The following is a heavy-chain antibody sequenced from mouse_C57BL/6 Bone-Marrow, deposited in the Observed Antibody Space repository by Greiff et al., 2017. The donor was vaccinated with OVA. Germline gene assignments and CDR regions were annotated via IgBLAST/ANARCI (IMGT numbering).Heavy chain of an antibody. J-gene: IGHJ2*01. D-gene: IGHD2-3*01. CDR2: IDPSDSYT. V-gene: IGHV1-59*01. CDR1: GYTFTSYW. CDR3: ARSGWLLPRD. Sequence: QVQLQQPGAELVRPGTSVKLSCKASGYTFTSYWMHWVKQRPGQGLEWIGVIDPSDSYTNYNQKFKGKATLTVDTSSSTAYMQLSSLTSEDSAVYYCARSGWLLPRDWGRGTTLTVSS.